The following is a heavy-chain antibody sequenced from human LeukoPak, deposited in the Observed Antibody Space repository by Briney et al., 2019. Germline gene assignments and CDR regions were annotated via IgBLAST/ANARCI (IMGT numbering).Heavy chain of an antibody. Sequence: SGPALVKPTQTLTLTCTFSGFSLGTSGMCVSWIRQPPGKALEWLARIDWDDDKYYSVSLKTRLTISKDTSKNQVVLTMTNMDPVDTATYYCARKRGSGWSVIDYWGQGTLVTVSS. CDR3: ARKRGSGWSVIDY. CDR2: IDWDDDK. V-gene: IGHV2-70*11. D-gene: IGHD6-19*01. CDR1: GFSLGTSGMC. J-gene: IGHJ4*02.